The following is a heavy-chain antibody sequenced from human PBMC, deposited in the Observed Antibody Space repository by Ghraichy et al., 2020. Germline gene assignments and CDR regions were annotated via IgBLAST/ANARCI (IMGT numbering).Heavy chain of an antibody. J-gene: IGHJ4*02. CDR1: GFTFSSYG. V-gene: IGHV3-30*18. Sequence: GESLNISCAASGFTFSSYGMHWVRQAPGKGLEWVAVISYDGSNKYYADSVKGRFTISRDNSKNTLYLQMNSLRAEDTAVYYCAKPGSHSSSWYVDYWGQGTLVTVSS. CDR2: ISYDGSNK. D-gene: IGHD6-13*01. CDR3: AKPGSHSSSWYVDY.